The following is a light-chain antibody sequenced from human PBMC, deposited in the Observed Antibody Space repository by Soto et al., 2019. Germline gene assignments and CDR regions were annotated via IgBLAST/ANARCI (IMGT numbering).Light chain of an antibody. V-gene: IGKV1-9*01. Sequence: DLHLNKSPSSLSASVGDRVTITCRASQAITNNLAWYQQKPGNPPKLLIYEESTLHSGVPSRFSGRKVGTQFILTIDSLQPEDFATYYCPQVKSNPRTSGGGTKVDIK. CDR3: PQVKSNPRT. J-gene: IGKJ4*01. CDR2: EES. CDR1: QAITNN.